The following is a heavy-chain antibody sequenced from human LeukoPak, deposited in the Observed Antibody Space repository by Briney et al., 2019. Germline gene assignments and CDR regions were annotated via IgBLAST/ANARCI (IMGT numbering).Heavy chain of an antibody. J-gene: IGHJ4*02. CDR1: GGSISSGGYS. D-gene: IGHD6-19*01. CDR2: IYHSGST. V-gene: IGHV4-30-2*01. CDR3: AREHSSGWFHYASY. Sequence: PSQTLSPTCAVSGGSISSGGYSWSWIRQPPGKGLEWIGYIYHSGSTYYNPSLKSRVTISVDKSKNQFSLKLSSVTAADTAVYYCAREHSSGWFHYASYWGQGTLVTVSS.